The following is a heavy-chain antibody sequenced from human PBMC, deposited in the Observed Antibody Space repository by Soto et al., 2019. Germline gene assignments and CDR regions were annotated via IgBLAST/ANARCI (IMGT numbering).Heavy chain of an antibody. CDR1: GCSISSSSYY. Sequence: PSETLSLTCTFSGCSISSSSYYWGWIRQPPGKGLEWIGSIYYSGSTYYNPSLKSRVTISVDKSKNQFSLKLSSVTAADTAVYYCARADGVTVYYYYGMDVWGQGTTVTV. J-gene: IGHJ6*02. V-gene: IGHV4-39*07. D-gene: IGHD2-21*02. CDR3: ARADGVTVYYYYGMDV. CDR2: IYYSGST.